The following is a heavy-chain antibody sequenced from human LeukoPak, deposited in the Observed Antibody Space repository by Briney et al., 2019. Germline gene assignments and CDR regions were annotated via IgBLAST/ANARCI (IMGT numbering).Heavy chain of an antibody. J-gene: IGHJ5*02. Sequence: SVKVSCKPSGDTFTTYAIIWVRQAPGQGLEWMGGIIPMFGTPNYAQRLQGRVTITADKSTKTTYMELSSLRSEDTAVYYCARAGIPGYCTNVTCSNWLDPWGQGTLVTVSS. CDR2: IIPMFGTP. V-gene: IGHV1-69*06. CDR1: GDTFTTYA. D-gene: IGHD2-8*01. CDR3: ARAGIPGYCTNVTCSNWLDP.